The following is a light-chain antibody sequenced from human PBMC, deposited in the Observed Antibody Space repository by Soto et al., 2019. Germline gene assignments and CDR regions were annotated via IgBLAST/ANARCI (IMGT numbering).Light chain of an antibody. CDR3: QQIYTIPLT. CDR1: QRIGSY. CDR2: GGS. J-gene: IGKJ4*01. Sequence: QMNQSVASLSASEGDRVTITCGASQRIGSYLNWYQQKPGKAPNLLIHGGSILQSGVPPRFSGGGGGTDFTLTISSLQPEDFASYYCQQIYTIPLTFGGRTKV. V-gene: IGKV1-39*01.